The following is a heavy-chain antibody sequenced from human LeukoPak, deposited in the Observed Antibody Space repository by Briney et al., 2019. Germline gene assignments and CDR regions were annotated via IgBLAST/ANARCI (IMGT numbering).Heavy chain of an antibody. J-gene: IGHJ4*02. CDR1: ADSISSNNW. CDR3: TRAPPYGSGWSKGVLDY. Sequence: SETLSLTCAVSADSISSNNWWSWVRQPPGKGLDWIGEIYHSGITNYNPSLKSRVTISVDKSKNHFSLKVNSVTAADTAVYYCTRAPPYGSGWSKGVLDYWGQGTLVTVSP. V-gene: IGHV4-4*02. CDR2: IYHSGIT. D-gene: IGHD6-19*01.